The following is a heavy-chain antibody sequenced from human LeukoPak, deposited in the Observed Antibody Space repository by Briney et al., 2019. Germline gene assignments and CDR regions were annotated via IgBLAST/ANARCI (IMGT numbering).Heavy chain of an antibody. V-gene: IGHV4-59*12. CDR1: GGSISSYY. D-gene: IGHD5-12*01. CDR3: ARGIVATTGKDY. CDR2: IYHSGST. J-gene: IGHJ4*02. Sequence: SETLSLTCTVSGGSISSYYWSWIRQPPGKGLEWIGYIYHSGSTYYNPSLKSRVTISVDRSKNQFSLKLSSVTAADTAVYYCARGIVATTGKDYWGQGTLVTVSS.